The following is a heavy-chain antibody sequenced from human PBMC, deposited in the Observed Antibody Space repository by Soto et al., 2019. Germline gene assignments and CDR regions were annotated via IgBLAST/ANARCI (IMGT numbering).Heavy chain of an antibody. CDR3: ARDLSSGWYNDHYYYGMDV. D-gene: IGHD6-19*01. V-gene: IGHV4-38-2*02. CDR1: GYSISSGYY. J-gene: IGHJ6*02. Sequence: SETLSLTCSVSGYSISSGYYWGWIRQPPGKGLEWIGSIYHSGSTYYNPSLKSRVTISVDTSKNQFSLKLSSVTAADTAVYYCARDLSSGWYNDHYYYGMDVCGQGNTVS. CDR2: IYHSGST.